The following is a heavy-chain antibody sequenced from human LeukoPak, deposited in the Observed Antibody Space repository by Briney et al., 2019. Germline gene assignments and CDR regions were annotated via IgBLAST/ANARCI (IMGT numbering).Heavy chain of an antibody. CDR1: GFSFSLYA. J-gene: IGHJ6*03. V-gene: IGHV3-48*01. CDR3: ARDGGGYTYGNYYMDV. Sequence: GGSLRLSCEASGFSFSLYAMNWVRQAPGKGLEWVSHIIGSSCTIYYADSVKGRFTISRDNAKNSLYLQMNSLRAEDSAVYYCARDGGGYTYGNYYMDVWGKGTTVTVSS. CDR2: IIGSSCTI. D-gene: IGHD5-18*01.